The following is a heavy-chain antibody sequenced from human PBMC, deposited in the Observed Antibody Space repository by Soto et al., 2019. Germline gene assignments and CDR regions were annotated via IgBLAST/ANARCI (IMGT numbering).Heavy chain of an antibody. D-gene: IGHD6-6*01. CDR2: INHSGST. J-gene: IGHJ4*02. CDR1: GWSFIDYY. Sequence: QVHLQQWGAGLLKSSENVSLTCAVYGWSFIDYYWRWVRQTPGKGLEWICQINHSGSTNYNPSLKSRVTISVDASKNHFSQELRSGTAGDIVVYDCARTSTFDSLGQGTPVT. V-gene: IGHV4-34*01. CDR3: ARTSTFDS.